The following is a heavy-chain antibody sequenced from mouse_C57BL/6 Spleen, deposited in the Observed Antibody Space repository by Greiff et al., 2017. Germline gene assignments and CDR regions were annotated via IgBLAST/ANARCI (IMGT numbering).Heavy chain of an antibody. D-gene: IGHD2-4*01. Sequence: QVQLQQSGAELVRPGASVKLSCTASGYTFTDYYINWVKQRPGQGLEWIARIYPGSGNTYYDEKFKGKATLTAEKSSSTAYMQLSSLTSEDSAVYFCASDDYEYDFGCWGQGTTLTAAS. CDR1: GYTFTDYY. J-gene: IGHJ2*01. CDR2: IYPGSGNT. V-gene: IGHV1-76*01. CDR3: ASDDYEYDFGC.